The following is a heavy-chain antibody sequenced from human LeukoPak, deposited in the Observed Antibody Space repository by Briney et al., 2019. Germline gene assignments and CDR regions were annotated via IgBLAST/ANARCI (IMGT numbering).Heavy chain of an antibody. CDR1: GGTFSSYA. D-gene: IGHD2-2*01. V-gene: IGHV1-69*04. CDR2: IIPILGIA. Sequence: SVKVSCKASGGTFSSYAISWVRQAPGQGLEWMGRIIPILGIANYAQKFQGRVTITVDKSTSTAYMELSSLRSEDTAVYYCARFGYCSSTSCSSQLDYWGQGTLVTVSS. CDR3: ARFGYCSSTSCSSQLDY. J-gene: IGHJ4*02.